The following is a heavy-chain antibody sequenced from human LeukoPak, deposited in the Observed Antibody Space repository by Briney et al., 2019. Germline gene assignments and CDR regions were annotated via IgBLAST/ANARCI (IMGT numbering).Heavy chain of an antibody. Sequence: GGSLRLSCAASGFTFSSYGMHWVRQAPGKGLEWVAVISYDGSNKYYAASVKGRFTISRDNSKNTLYLQMNSLRAEDTAVYYCAKDYGGNSGGVVDYWGQGTLVTVSS. D-gene: IGHD4-23*01. CDR1: GFTFSSYG. CDR2: ISYDGSNK. J-gene: IGHJ4*02. V-gene: IGHV3-30*18. CDR3: AKDYGGNSGGVVDY.